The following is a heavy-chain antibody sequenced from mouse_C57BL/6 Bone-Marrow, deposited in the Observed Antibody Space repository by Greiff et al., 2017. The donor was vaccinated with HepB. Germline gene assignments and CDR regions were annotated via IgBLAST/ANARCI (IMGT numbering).Heavy chain of an antibody. CDR2: ISYDGSN. CDR1: GYSITSGYY. Sequence: EVKLMESGPGLVKPSQSLSLTCSVTGYSITSGYYWNWIRQFPGNKLEWMGYISYDGSNNYNPSLKNLIPITRDTSKNQFFLKLNSVTTEDTASYDCDATVVENAMDYWGQGTSVTVSS. D-gene: IGHD1-1*01. J-gene: IGHJ4*01. V-gene: IGHV3-6*01. CDR3: DATVVENAMDY.